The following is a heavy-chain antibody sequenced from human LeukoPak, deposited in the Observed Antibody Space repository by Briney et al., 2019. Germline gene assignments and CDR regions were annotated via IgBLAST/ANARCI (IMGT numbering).Heavy chain of an antibody. D-gene: IGHD3-10*01. J-gene: IGHJ4*02. Sequence: GGSLRLSCAASGSTFSSYWMHWVRHAPGKGLVWVSRINSYGSSTSYADSVKGRFTISRDNAKNTLYLQMNSLRAEDTAVYYCAREGIGENAPNYFDYWGQGTLVTVSS. CDR1: GSTFSSYW. V-gene: IGHV3-74*01. CDR2: INSYGSST. CDR3: AREGIGENAPNYFDY.